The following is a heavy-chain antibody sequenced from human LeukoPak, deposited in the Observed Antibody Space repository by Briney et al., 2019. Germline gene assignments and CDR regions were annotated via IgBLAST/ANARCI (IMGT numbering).Heavy chain of an antibody. CDR3: AKISSSSEPDFDY. Sequence: PGRTLRLSCAASGFTFSRYAMHWVRQAPGKGLEWVAFIWPDGSKTDYADSVRGRFTISRDNSKNTLHLEMNTVRAEDTALYYCAKISSSSEPDFDYWGQGTLVTVS. J-gene: IGHJ4*02. CDR2: IWPDGSKT. V-gene: IGHV3-33*06. D-gene: IGHD1-14*01. CDR1: GFTFSRYA.